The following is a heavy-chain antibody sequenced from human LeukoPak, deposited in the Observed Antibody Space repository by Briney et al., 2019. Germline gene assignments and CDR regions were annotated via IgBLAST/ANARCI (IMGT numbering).Heavy chain of an antibody. J-gene: IGHJ1*01. D-gene: IGHD6-19*01. CDR2: INHSGST. V-gene: IGHV4-34*01. CDR1: GGSFSGYY. CDR3: ASGSGWYRYFQH. Sequence: PSETLSLTCAVYGGSFSGYYWSWIRQPPGKGLEWIGGINHSGSTNYNPSLKSRVTISVDTSKNQFSLKLSSVTAADTAVYYCASGSGWYRYFQHWGQGTLVTVSS.